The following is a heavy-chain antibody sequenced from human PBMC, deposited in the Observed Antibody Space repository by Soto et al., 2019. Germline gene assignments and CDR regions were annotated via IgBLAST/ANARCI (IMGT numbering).Heavy chain of an antibody. CDR3: ARASAAGRLDH. V-gene: IGHV4-59*01. CDR1: GGSISSYY. Sequence: SETLSLTCTVSGGSISSYYWSWIRQPPGKGLEWIGYIYYGGSTNYNPSLKSRVTISVDTSRKQFSLKLNSVTAADTAVYYCARASAAGRLDHWGQGTLVTVSS. CDR2: IYYGGST. D-gene: IGHD6-13*01. J-gene: IGHJ4*02.